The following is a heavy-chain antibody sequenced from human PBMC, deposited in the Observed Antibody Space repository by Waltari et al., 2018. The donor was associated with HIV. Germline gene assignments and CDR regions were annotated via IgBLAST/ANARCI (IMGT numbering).Heavy chain of an antibody. CDR3: VRGGYDLLTGYWGFFDF. J-gene: IGHJ4*02. CDR2: TYYRSKWYN. V-gene: IGHV6-1*01. D-gene: IGHD3-9*01. CDR1: GDSVSSNSAG. Sequence: QVQLQQSGPRLVRPSQTLSLTCVISGDSVSSNSAGWNWIRKSPSRGLEWLGRTYYRSKWYNDYAVSLKSRITINADTSNNQFSLRLTSVTPDDTAVYYCVRGGYDLLTGYWGFFDFWGQGILVTVSS.